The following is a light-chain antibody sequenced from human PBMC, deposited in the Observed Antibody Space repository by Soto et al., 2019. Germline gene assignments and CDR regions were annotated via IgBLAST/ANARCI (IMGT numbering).Light chain of an antibody. CDR1: RSISNY. CDR2: AAS. Sequence: DIQMTQSPSSLSASVGDRVTITCRASRSISNYLNWYQHKSGKAPRLLIYAASSLQVGVPSRFSGSGTGTAFTLTITSLQPEDSANYYCQQSYSVPRFGQGPRVDLK. CDR3: QQSYSVPR. V-gene: IGKV1-39*01. J-gene: IGKJ1*01.